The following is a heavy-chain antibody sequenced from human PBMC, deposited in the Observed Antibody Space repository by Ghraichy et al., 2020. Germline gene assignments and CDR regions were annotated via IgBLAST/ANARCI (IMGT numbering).Heavy chain of an antibody. Sequence: ASVKVSCKASGYTFTGYYMHWVRQAPGQGLEWMGWINPNSGGTNYAQKFQGWVTMTRDTSISTAYMELSRLRSDDTAVYYCARGEPMGSRDFTVVTPWYWFDPWGQGTLVTVSS. J-gene: IGHJ5*02. V-gene: IGHV1-2*04. CDR2: INPNSGGT. D-gene: IGHD4-23*01. CDR1: GYTFTGYY. CDR3: ARGEPMGSRDFTVVTPWYWFDP.